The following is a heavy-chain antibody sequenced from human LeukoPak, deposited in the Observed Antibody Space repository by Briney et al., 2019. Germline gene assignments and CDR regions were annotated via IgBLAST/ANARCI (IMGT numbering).Heavy chain of an antibody. CDR1: GFTFDDYA. CDR3: AKGEAIRYFDWLLYD. CDR2: ISWNSGNI. V-gene: IGHV3-9*01. D-gene: IGHD3-9*01. Sequence: GGSLRLSCAASGFTFDDYAMPWVRQAPGKGLEWVSGISWNSGNIYYEDSVKGRFTISRDNAKNSLYLQMNSLRAEDTALYFCAKGEAIRYFDWLLYDWGQGIPVTVSS. J-gene: IGHJ4*02.